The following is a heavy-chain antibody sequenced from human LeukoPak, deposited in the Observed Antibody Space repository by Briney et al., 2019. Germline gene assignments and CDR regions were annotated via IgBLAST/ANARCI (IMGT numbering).Heavy chain of an antibody. CDR3: TRRGRFGEFRYYFDY. CDR2: IRSKAYGGTT. CDR1: GFTFGDYA. Sequence: GGSLRLSCTASGFTFGDYAMSWFRQAPGKGLEWVGFIRSKAYGGTTEYAASVKGRFTISRDDSKSIAYLQMNSLKTEDTAVYYCTRRGRFGEFRYYFDYWGQGTLVTVSS. V-gene: IGHV3-49*03. D-gene: IGHD3-10*01. J-gene: IGHJ4*02.